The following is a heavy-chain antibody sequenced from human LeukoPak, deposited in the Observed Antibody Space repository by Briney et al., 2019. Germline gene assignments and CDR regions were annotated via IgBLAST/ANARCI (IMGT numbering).Heavy chain of an antibody. V-gene: IGHV1-69*05. D-gene: IGHD4-17*01. J-gene: IGHJ4*02. Sequence: SVTVSCKASGGTFSSYALSWVRQAPGQGLEWMGGIIPIFGTANYAQKFQGRVTITTDESTSTAYMELSSLSSEDTAVDHYPTCINYYGDWGHDCWDQGTLVTVSS. CDR3: PTCINYYGDWGHDC. CDR1: GGTFSSYA. CDR2: IIPIFGTA.